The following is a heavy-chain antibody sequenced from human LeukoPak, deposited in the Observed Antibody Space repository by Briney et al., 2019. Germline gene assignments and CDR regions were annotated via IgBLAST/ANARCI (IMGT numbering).Heavy chain of an antibody. J-gene: IGHJ5*02. D-gene: IGHD2-2*01. CDR2: ILYDGSNK. V-gene: IGHV3-30*03. Sequence: PGGSLRLSCTASGFTFSSYGMHWVRQAPGKGLEWVAVILYDGSNKYYADSVKGRFTISRDNSKNTLYLQMNSLRAEDTAVYYCATPRSCSSTNCWSLHLDPWGQGTLVTVSS. CDR3: ATPRSCSSTNCWSLHLDP. CDR1: GFTFSSYG.